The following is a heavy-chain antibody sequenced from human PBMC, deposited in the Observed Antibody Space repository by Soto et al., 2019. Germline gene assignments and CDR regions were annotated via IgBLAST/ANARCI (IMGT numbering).Heavy chain of an antibody. CDR3: ARVGLGDIVATENPDDAFDI. V-gene: IGHV1-69*02. CDR1: GGTFSSYT. CDR2: IIPILGIA. Sequence: EASVKVSCKASGGTFSSYTISWVRQAPGQGLEWLGRIIPILGIANYAQKFQGRVTITADKSTSTAYMELSSLRSEDTAVYYCARVGLGDIVATENPDDAFDIPGQGTRVTVSS. D-gene: IGHD5-12*01. J-gene: IGHJ3*02.